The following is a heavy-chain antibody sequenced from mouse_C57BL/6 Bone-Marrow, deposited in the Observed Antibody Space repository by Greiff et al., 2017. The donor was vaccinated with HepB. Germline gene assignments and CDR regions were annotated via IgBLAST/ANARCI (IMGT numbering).Heavy chain of an antibody. CDR2: INPNYGTT. D-gene: IGHD2-4*01. CDR3: ARGRGYDYAYWYFDV. V-gene: IGHV1-39*01. CDR1: GYSFTDYN. J-gene: IGHJ1*03. Sequence: VQLKQSGPELVKPGASVKISCKASGYSFTDYNMNWVKQSNGKSLEWIGVINPNYGTTSYNQKFKGKATLTVDQSSSTAYMQLNSLTSEDSAVYYGARGRGYDYAYWYFDVWGTGTTVTVSS.